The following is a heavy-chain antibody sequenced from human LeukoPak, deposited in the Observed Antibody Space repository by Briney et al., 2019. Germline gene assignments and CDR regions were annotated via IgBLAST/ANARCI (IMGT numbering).Heavy chain of an antibody. Sequence: SVKVSRKASGGTFSSYAISWVRQAPGQGLEWMGRIIPILGIANYAQKFQGRVTITADKSTSTAYMELSSLRSEDTAVYYCARDPSYYDSSGYYPADGYWGQGTLVTVSS. CDR3: ARDPSYYDSSGYYPADGY. CDR1: GGTFSSYA. J-gene: IGHJ4*02. V-gene: IGHV1-69*04. D-gene: IGHD3-22*01. CDR2: IIPILGIA.